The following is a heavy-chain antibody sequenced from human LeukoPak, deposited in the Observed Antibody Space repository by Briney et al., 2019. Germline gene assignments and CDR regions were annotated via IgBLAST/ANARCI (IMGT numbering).Heavy chain of an antibody. CDR1: GYTLTGYY. CDR3: ARDESIAAAGTNFNY. CDR2: INPNSGGT. Sequence: GASVKVSCKASGYTLTGYYMHWVRQAPGQGLEWMGGINPNSGGTNYAQKFQGRVTMTRDTSISTAYMELSRLRSDDTAVYYCARDESIAAAGTNFNYWGQGTLVTVSS. V-gene: IGHV1-2*02. D-gene: IGHD6-13*01. J-gene: IGHJ4*02.